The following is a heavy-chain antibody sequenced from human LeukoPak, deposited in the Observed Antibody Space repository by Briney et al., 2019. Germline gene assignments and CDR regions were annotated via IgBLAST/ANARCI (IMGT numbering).Heavy chain of an antibody. CDR3: ARSTGVVIIPSYYYGMDV. D-gene: IGHD3-3*01. CDR1: GGSISSSNW. V-gene: IGHV4-4*02. J-gene: IGHJ6*02. CDR2: IYHSGST. Sequence: SETLSLTCAVSGGSISSSNWWSWVRQPPGKGLEWIGEIYHSGSTNYNPSLKSRVTISVDKSKNQFSLKLSSVTAADTAVYYCARSTGVVIIPSYYYGMDVWGQGTTVTVSS.